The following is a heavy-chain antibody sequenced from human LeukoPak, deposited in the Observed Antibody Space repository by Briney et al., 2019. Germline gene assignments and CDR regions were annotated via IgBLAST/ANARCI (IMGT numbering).Heavy chain of an antibody. D-gene: IGHD4-17*01. V-gene: IGHV4-34*01. CDR2: INHSGST. CDR1: GGSFSGYY. Sequence: SETLSLTCAVYGGSFSGYYWSWLRQPPGKGLEWIGEINHSGSTNYNPSLKSRVTISVDTSKNQFSLKLSSVTAADTAVYYCATGPHGDYRYYYYGMDVWGQGTTVIVSS. CDR3: ATGPHGDYRYYYYGMDV. J-gene: IGHJ6*02.